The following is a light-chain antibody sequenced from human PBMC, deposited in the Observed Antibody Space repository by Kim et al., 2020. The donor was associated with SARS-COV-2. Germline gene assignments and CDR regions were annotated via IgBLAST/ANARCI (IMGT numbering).Light chain of an antibody. CDR2: GKN. J-gene: IGLJ2*01. V-gene: IGLV3-19*01. CDR3: NSRDSSGNRV. Sequence: SSELTQDPAVSVALGQTVRITCQGDSLRSYYANWYQQKPGQAPVVVIYGKNNRPSGIPDRFSGSSTGNTASLTITGAQAEDEADYYCNSRDSSGNRVFGG. CDR1: SLRSYY.